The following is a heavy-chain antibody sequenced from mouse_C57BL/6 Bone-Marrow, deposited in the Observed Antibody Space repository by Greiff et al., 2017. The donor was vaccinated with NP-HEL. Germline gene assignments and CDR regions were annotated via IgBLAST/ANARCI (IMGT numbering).Heavy chain of an antibody. V-gene: IGHV5-9-1*02. Sequence: EVKLMESGEGLVKPGGSLKLSCAASGFTFSSYAMSWVRQTPEKRLEWVAYISSGGDYIYYADTVKGRFTISRDNARNTLYLQMSSLKSEDTAMYYCTIYDGYYAWFAYWGQGTLVTVSA. CDR2: ISSGGDYI. D-gene: IGHD2-3*01. CDR3: TIYDGYYAWFAY. CDR1: GFTFSSYA. J-gene: IGHJ3*01.